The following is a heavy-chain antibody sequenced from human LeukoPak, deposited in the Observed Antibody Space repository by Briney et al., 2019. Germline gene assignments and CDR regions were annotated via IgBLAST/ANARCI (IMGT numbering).Heavy chain of an antibody. V-gene: IGHV3-48*04. D-gene: IGHD6-25*01. Sequence: GGSLRLSCAASGFTFSSYSMNWVRQAPGKGLEWVSYISSSSSTIYYADSVKGRFTISRDNAKNSLYLQMNSLRAEDTAVYYCARGGRFYYYGMDVWGQGTTVTVSS. CDR3: ARGGRFYYYGMDV. CDR2: ISSSSSTI. CDR1: GFTFSSYS. J-gene: IGHJ6*02.